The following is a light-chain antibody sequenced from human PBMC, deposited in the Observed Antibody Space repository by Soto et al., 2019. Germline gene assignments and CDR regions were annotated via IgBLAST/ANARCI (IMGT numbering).Light chain of an antibody. CDR1: QSISSW. CDR3: QQYNSYST. CDR2: DSS. V-gene: IGKV1-5*01. Sequence: DIQMTQSPSTLSASVGDRVTITCRASQSISSWLAWYQQKPGKAPKLLIYDSSSLESGVPSRFSGSGSGTEFTLTISSMQTDHFATYYCQQYNSYSTFGQGTKVEIK. J-gene: IGKJ1*01.